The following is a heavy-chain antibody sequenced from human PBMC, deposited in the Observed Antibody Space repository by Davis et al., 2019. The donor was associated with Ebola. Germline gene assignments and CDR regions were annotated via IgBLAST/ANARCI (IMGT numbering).Heavy chain of an antibody. Sequence: GESLKISCAASGFTFSDYYMSWIRQAPGKGLEWVSYISSSGSTIYYADSVKGRFTISRDNSKNTLYLQMNSLRAEDTAVYYCAKDLDERSGHDSVYFDYWGQGTLVTVSS. D-gene: IGHD5-12*01. CDR1: GFTFSDYY. J-gene: IGHJ4*02. CDR3: AKDLDERSGHDSVYFDY. V-gene: IGHV3-11*01. CDR2: ISSSGSTI.